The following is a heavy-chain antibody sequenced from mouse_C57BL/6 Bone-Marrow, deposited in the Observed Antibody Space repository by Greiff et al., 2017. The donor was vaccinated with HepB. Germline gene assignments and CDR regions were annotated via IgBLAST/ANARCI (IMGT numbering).Heavy chain of an antibody. Sequence: QVHVKQPGAELVKPGASVKLSCKASGYTFTSYWMQWVKQRPGQGLEWIGEIDPSDSYTNYNQKFKGKATLTVDTSSSKAYMQLSSLTSEDSAVYYCARFDWRGYYAMDYWGQGTSVTVSS. J-gene: IGHJ4*01. D-gene: IGHD2-13*01. CDR3: ARFDWRGYYAMDY. V-gene: IGHV1-50*01. CDR2: IDPSDSYT. CDR1: GYTFTSYW.